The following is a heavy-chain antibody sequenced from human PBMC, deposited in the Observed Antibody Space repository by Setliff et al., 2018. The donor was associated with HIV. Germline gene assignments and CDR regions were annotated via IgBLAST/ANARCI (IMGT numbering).Heavy chain of an antibody. CDR1: GGSISSYY. V-gene: IGHV4-59*01. D-gene: IGHD5-12*01. CDR3: ARERRGGYSGYDSHWYFDL. CDR2: IDYSGST. Sequence: SETLSLTCTVSGGSISSYYWNWIRQPPGKGLEWIGYIDYSGSTNYNTSLRSRVTISLDTSKNQFSLKLSSVTAADTAVYYCARERRGGYSGYDSHWYFDLRGRGTLVTVSS. J-gene: IGHJ2*01.